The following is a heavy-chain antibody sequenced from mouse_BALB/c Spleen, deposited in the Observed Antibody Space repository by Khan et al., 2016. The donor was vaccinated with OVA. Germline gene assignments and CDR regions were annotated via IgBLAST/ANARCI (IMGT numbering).Heavy chain of an antibody. CDR2: IYTYTGEP. D-gene: IGHD1-1*01. Sequence: QIQLVQSGPELKKPGETVKLSCKASGYTFTNYGMNWVQQAPGKGLKWMGWIYTYTGEPTYADDFKGRFAISLETSASTAYLQINNLKKEDTATYFCARGSSRAMDYWGQGTSVTVSS. J-gene: IGHJ4*01. V-gene: IGHV9-3-1*01. CDR3: ARGSSRAMDY. CDR1: GYTFTNYG.